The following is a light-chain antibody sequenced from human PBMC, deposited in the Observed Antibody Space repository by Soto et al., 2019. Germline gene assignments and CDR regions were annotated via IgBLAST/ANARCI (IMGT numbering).Light chain of an antibody. CDR2: HAS. J-gene: IGKJ5*01. CDR3: QQYYGLPPLT. Sequence: DMPMTQTTSSLSASVGYRVSITCRLSQSISSYLNWYQQKPGKAPKLLIYHASKLAKGVTSRFSGSGSGTDFSFIITSLQREDLATYYCQQYYGLPPLTFGQGTRLEI. CDR1: QSISSY. V-gene: IGKV1-33*01.